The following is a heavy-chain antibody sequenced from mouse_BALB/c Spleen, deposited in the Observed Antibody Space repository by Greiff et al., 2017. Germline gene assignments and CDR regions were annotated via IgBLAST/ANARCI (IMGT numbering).Heavy chain of an antibody. J-gene: IGHJ4*01. CDR3: ARQGYGNYVDYAMDY. D-gene: IGHD2-10*02. CDR2: ISCYNGAT. V-gene: IGHV1S34*01. CDR1: GYSFTGYY. Sequence: LVKTGASVKISCKASGYSFTGYYMHWVKQSHGKSLEWIGYISCYNGATSYNQKFKGKATFTVDTSSSTAYMQFNSLTSEDSAVYYCARQGYGNYVDYAMDYWGQGTSVTVSS.